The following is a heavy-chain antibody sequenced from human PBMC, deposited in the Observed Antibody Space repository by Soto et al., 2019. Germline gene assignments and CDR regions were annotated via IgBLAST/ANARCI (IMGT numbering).Heavy chain of an antibody. V-gene: IGHV4-31*03. CDR3: AVGNYAGYSSSWYTSAKTEYFDY. J-gene: IGHJ4*02. CDR1: GGSISSGVYY. D-gene: IGHD6-13*01. Sequence: SETLTLTFTVSGGSISSGVYYWSWIRQHPGKGLEWIGYIYYSGSTYYNPSLKSRVTISVDTSKNQFSLKLSSVTAADTAVHYGAVGNYAGYSSSWYTSAKTEYFDYWGQVTLATVSS. CDR2: IYYSGST.